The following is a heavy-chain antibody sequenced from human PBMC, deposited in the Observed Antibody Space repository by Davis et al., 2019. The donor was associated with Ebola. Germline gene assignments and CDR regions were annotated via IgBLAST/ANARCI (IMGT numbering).Heavy chain of an antibody. V-gene: IGHV3-7*01. Sequence: GGSLRLSCAASGFTFSSYRMSWVRQAPGKGLEWVANIKQDGSEKYYVDSVKGRFTISRDNAKNSLFLQMNSLRAEDTAVYYCARGYCSGGSCYGGGFDFWGQGTLVTVSS. CDR1: GFTFSSYR. CDR2: IKQDGSEK. CDR3: ARGYCSGGSCYGGGFDF. D-gene: IGHD2-15*01. J-gene: IGHJ4*02.